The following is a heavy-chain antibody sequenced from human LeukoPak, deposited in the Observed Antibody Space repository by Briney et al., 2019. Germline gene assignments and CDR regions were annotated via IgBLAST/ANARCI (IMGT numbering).Heavy chain of an antibody. CDR2: IWYDGSNK. D-gene: IGHD4-11*01. CDR3: AKANDYSNYGTFDY. J-gene: IGHJ4*02. Sequence: PGGSLRLSCAASGFTFSSYGMHWVRQAPGKGLEWGAVIWYDGSNKYYADSVKGRFTISRDNSKNTLYLQMHSLRAEDTAVYYCAKANDYSNYGTFDYWGQGTLVTVSS. CDR1: GFTFSSYG. V-gene: IGHV3-33*06.